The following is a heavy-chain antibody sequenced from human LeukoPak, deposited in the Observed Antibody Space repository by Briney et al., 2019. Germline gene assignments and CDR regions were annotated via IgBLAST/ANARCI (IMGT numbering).Heavy chain of an antibody. CDR1: GFTFNGYT. D-gene: IGHD2-2*01. CDR3: ARVGVYCSSTSCSDAFDI. J-gene: IGHJ3*02. V-gene: IGHV3-21*01. CDR2: ISSSSSDI. Sequence: ARSLRLSCTASGFTFNGYTMTWVRQAPGTGLEWVSSISSSSSDIYYADSVKGRFTISRDNAKNSLHLQMNSLRAEDTTVYYCARVGVYCSSTSCSDAFDIWGQGTMVTVSS.